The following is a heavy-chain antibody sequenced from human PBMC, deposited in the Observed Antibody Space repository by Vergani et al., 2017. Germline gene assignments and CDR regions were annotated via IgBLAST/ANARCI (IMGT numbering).Heavy chain of an antibody. CDR3: TTGQSVFSCGGGGCYALDGGFDI. CDR1: GFTFSNAW. Sequence: EVQLVESGGGLVKPGGSLRLSCAASGFTFSNAWMSWVRQAPGKGLEWVGRTKSKTDGGTTDYAAPVKGRFTISRDDLKNTLYLQRNSLKTEDTAVYYCTTGQSVFSCGGGGCYALDGGFDIGGQGTRVTVSS. V-gene: IGHV3-15*01. CDR2: TKSKTDGGTT. D-gene: IGHD2-15*01. J-gene: IGHJ3*02.